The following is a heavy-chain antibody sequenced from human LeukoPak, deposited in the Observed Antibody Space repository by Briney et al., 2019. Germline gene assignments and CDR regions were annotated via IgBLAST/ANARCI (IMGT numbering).Heavy chain of an antibody. CDR3: ARSYIRDDAFDI. D-gene: IGHD3-10*01. J-gene: IGHJ3*02. CDR2: IYYCGST. Sequence: SETLSLTCTVSGDSISSYYWRWMRQPPGEALEWIGYIYYCGSTNCNPSLKSRVTISVDASKNQFSLKLSSVTAADTAVYYCARSYIRDDAFDIWGQGTMVTVSS. V-gene: IGHV4-59*01. CDR1: GDSISSYY.